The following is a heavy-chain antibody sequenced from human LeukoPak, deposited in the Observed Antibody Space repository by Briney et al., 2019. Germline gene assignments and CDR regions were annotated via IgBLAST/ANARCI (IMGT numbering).Heavy chain of an antibody. J-gene: IGHJ4*02. CDR2: IYSSGDT. Sequence: GGSLRLSRAVSGVSVSSNYMSWVRKAPGKGLEWVSVIYSSGDTHYADSVQGRFTISRDNSRNTLYLQMNNLRAEDTAVYYCARDRVLGSGHYPTGFDYWGQGTLVTVSS. CDR1: GVSVSSNY. CDR3: ARDRVLGSGHYPTGFDY. V-gene: IGHV3-53*01. D-gene: IGHD3-22*01.